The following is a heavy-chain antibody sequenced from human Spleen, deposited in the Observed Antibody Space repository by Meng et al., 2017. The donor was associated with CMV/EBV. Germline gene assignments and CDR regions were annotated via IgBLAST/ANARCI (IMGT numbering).Heavy chain of an antibody. CDR3: ARLPERSSLGY. Sequence: TCASSGGSIRSSNWWRWVRQPPGKGLEWIGEIYHSGSTNYNPSLKSRVTISVDKSKNQFSLKLSSVTAADTAVYYCARLPERSSLGYWGQGTLVTVSS. CDR2: IYHSGST. J-gene: IGHJ4*02. D-gene: IGHD6-13*01. CDR1: GGSIRSSNW. V-gene: IGHV4-4*02.